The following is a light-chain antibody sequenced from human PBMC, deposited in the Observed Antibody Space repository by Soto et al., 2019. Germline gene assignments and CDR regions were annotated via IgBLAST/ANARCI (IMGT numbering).Light chain of an antibody. Sequence: DIQMTQSPSNLSTSVGETVTVTCRASQSVSGWLAWYQQKPGEAPKLLIYDASALPRGVPSRFSGSGSGTKFTLTIASLQPDDFATYYCQQYETFSGTFGPGTKVDIK. CDR3: QQYETFSGT. CDR2: DAS. J-gene: IGKJ1*01. CDR1: QSVSGW. V-gene: IGKV1-5*01.